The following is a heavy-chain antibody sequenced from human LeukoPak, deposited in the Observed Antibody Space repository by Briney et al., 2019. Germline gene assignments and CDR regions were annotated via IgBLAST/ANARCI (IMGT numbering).Heavy chain of an antibody. D-gene: IGHD5-18*01. CDR2: INSDGSST. V-gene: IGHV3-74*01. CDR1: GFTFSSYW. CDR3: ARDRGYNYGHFDY. Sequence: GGSLRLSCAASGFTFSSYWMHWVRQAPGKGLVWVSRINSDGSSTSYADSVKGRFTISRDNAKNSLYLQMNSLRAEDTAVYYCARDRGYNYGHFDYWGQGTLVTVSP. J-gene: IGHJ4*02.